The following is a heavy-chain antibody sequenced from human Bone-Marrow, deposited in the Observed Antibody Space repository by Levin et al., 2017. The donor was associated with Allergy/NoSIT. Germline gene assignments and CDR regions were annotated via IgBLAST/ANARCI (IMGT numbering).Heavy chain of an antibody. J-gene: IGHJ3*02. CDR2: IQGDGSST. D-gene: IGHD6-19*01. CDR1: GFSFSDYW. Sequence: QPGGSLRLSCAASGFSFSDYWMNWVRQPPGKGLEWVARIQGDGSSTMYADSVRGRFTISRDNAKNTLFLQMNSLGAEDTAVYYCVMGSSSYIWGQGTKLTVSS. V-gene: IGHV3-74*03. CDR3: VMGSSSYI.